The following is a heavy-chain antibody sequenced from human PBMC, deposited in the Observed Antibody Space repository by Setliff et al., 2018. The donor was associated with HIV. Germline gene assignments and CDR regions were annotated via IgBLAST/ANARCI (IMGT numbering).Heavy chain of an antibody. V-gene: IGHV4-31*03. J-gene: IGHJ4*02. CDR1: GGSISDSDFY. CDR2: IHHSGST. CDR3: ARDEEVVVTAIRDYYGGDYYFDF. D-gene: IGHD2-21*02. Sequence: KTSETLSLTCTVSGGSISDSDFYWSWVRQHPGKALEWIGYIHHSGSTFYNPSLKSRVTMSVDTSKNQFSLKLSSVTAADTAVYYCARDEEVVVTAIRDYYGGDYYFDFWGQGTLVTVSS.